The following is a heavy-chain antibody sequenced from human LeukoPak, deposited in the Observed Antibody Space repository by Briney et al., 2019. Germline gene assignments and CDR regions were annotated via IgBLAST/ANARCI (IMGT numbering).Heavy chain of an antibody. J-gene: IGHJ4*02. V-gene: IGHV3-21*01. CDR1: GFTFSIYS. CDR3: ARERRYFDN. Sequence: GGSLRLSCAASGFTFSIYSMYWVRQAPGKGLEWLSSITSSSNYTYYADSVKGRFTIPRDNVQNSLYLQMNSLRAEDTAMYYCARERRYFDNWGQGNLVTVSS. CDR2: ITSSSNYT.